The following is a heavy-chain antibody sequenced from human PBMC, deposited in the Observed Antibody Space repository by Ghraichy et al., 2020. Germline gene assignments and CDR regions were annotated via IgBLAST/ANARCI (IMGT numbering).Heavy chain of an antibody. Sequence: SETLSLTCTVSGGSISSYYWSWIRQPPGKGLEWIGYIYYSGSTNYNPSLKSRVTISVDTSKNQFSLKLSSVTAADTAVYYCARVNYDILTGYLYYYYYMDVWGKGTTVTVSS. CDR1: GGSISSYY. J-gene: IGHJ6*03. CDR2: IYYSGST. V-gene: IGHV4-59*01. D-gene: IGHD3-9*01. CDR3: ARVNYDILTGYLYYYYYMDV.